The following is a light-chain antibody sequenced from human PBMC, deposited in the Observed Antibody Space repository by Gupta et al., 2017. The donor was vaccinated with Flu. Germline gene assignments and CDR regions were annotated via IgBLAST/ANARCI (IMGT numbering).Light chain of an antibody. Sequence: AERSTLSCRASQSVSINLAWYQQKPGQAPRLLISGASSRATGIPARFTGSGSGTEFTLTISSLQSEDFAVYYCKQYNKWPPAFGPGTKVDIK. J-gene: IGKJ3*01. CDR2: GAS. CDR3: KQYNKWPPA. V-gene: IGKV3-15*01. CDR1: QSVSIN.